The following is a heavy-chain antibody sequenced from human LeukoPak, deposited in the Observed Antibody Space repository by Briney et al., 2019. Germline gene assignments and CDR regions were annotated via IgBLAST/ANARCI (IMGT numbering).Heavy chain of an antibody. V-gene: IGHV3-20*04. D-gene: IGHD2-15*01. CDR2: INWNGGST. Sequence: GGSLRLSCAASGFTFDDYGMSWVRQAPGKGLEWVSGINWNGGSTGYADSVKGRFTISRDNSKNTLYLQMNSLRAEDTSVYYCARDRGYCSGGSCYSEIPDYWGQGTLVTVSS. CDR3: ARDRGYCSGGSCYSEIPDY. J-gene: IGHJ4*02. CDR1: GFTFDDYG.